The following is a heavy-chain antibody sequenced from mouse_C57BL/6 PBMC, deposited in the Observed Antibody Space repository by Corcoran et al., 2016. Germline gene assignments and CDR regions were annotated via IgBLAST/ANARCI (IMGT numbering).Heavy chain of an antibody. CDR2: INTYSGVP. J-gene: IGHJ2*01. D-gene: IGHD1-1*01. V-gene: IGHV9-3*01. CDR1: GYTFTTYG. CDR3: AKGGITTVVPYYFDY. Sequence: QIQLVQSGPELKKPGETVKISCKASGYTFTTYGMSWVKQAPGKGLKWMGWINTYSGVPTYADDFKGRFAFSLETSASTAYLQINNLKNEDTATYFCAKGGITTVVPYYFDYWGQGTTLTVSS.